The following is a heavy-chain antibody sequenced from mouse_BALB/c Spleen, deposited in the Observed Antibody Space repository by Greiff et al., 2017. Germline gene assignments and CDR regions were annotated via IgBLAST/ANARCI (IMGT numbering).Heavy chain of an antibody. CDR3: TRTTEVYYAMDY. D-gene: IGHD1-1*01. CDR1: GYSFTSYW. Sequence: EVQLQQSGTVLARPGASVKMSCKASGYSFTSYWMHWVKQRPGQGLEWIGAIYPGNSDTSYNQKFKGKAKLTAVTSASTAYMELSSLTNEDSAVYYCTRTTEVYYAMDYWGQGTSVTVSS. V-gene: IGHV1-5*01. CDR2: IYPGNSDT. J-gene: IGHJ4*01.